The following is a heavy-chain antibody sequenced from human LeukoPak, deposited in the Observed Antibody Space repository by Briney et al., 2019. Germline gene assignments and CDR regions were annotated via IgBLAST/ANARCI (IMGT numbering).Heavy chain of an antibody. J-gene: IGHJ4*02. CDR2: IYSGSSAI. D-gene: IGHD6-13*01. Sequence: PSETLSLTCIVSGGSISSSIYYWAWVRQPPGKGLEWVSYIYSGSSAIYYTDSVKGRFTISRDDAKNSLYLQMNSLRAEDTAVYYCARGVSSWYGGPSGHFDFWGQGILVTVSS. CDR3: ARGVSSWYGGPSGHFDF. V-gene: IGHV3-48*04. CDR1: GGSISSSIYY.